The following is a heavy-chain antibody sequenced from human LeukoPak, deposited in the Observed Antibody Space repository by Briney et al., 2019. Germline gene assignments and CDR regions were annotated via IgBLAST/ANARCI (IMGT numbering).Heavy chain of an antibody. Sequence: PSETLSLTCTVSGGSISSSSYYWGWIRQPPGKGLEWIGNIFYSGSTYYSPSLRSRVTISLDTSRNQFSLKLNSVTAADTAVYYCARVYPVDTAMVLTYYFDYWGQGTLVTVSS. D-gene: IGHD5-18*01. CDR1: GGSISSSSYY. J-gene: IGHJ4*02. CDR3: ARVYPVDTAMVLTYYFDY. CDR2: IFYSGST. V-gene: IGHV4-39*07.